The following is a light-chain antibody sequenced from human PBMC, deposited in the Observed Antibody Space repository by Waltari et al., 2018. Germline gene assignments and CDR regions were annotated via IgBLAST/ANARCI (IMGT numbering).Light chain of an antibody. CDR2: DAS. CDR3: QQGDRFPLT. V-gene: IGKV1-12*01. Sequence: DIQMPQSPPSVSASVGERVIITCRASQDISRWLGWCQQKPGKAPKFLIYDASTLQGGVPTRFIGCGSGTDFTLTFGSLQPEAFATYYCQQGDRFPLTFGGG. CDR1: QDISRW. J-gene: IGKJ4*01.